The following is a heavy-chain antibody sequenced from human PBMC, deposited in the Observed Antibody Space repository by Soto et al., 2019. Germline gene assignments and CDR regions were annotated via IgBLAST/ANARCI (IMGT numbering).Heavy chain of an antibody. V-gene: IGHV4-34*01. Sequence: PSETLSLTCAVYGGSFSGYYWTWIRQPPGTGLEWIGEINHSGSTNYNPSLKSRVTISVDTSKNQFSLKLTSVTAADTAVYYCARAKITGLFDYWGQGTLVSLSP. J-gene: IGHJ4*02. D-gene: IGHD2-8*02. CDR1: GGSFSGYY. CDR2: INHSGST. CDR3: ARAKITGLFDY.